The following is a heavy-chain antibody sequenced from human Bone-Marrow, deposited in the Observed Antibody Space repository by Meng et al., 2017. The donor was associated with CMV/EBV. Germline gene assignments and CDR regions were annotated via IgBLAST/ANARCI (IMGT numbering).Heavy chain of an antibody. CDR1: GFTFSSYA. D-gene: IGHD1-1*01. J-gene: IGHJ4*02. Sequence: GESLKISCAASGFTFSSYAMHWVRQAPGKGLEWVAVISYDGSNKYYADSVKGRFTISRDNAKNSLYLQMNSLRAEDTAVYYCAREDTGDFDYWGQGALVTVSS. V-gene: IGHV3-30-3*01. CDR3: AREDTGDFDY. CDR2: ISYDGSNK.